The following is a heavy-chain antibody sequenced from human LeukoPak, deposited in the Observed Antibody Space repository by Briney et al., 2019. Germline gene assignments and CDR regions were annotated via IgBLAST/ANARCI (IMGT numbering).Heavy chain of an antibody. V-gene: IGHV1-3*01. CDR1: GYTFTSYA. CDR2: INAGNGNT. Sequence: ASVKVSCKASGYTFTSYAMHWVRQAPGQRLEWMGWINAGNGNTKYSQKFQGRVTITRDTSASTAYMELSSLRPEDTAVYYCARDLGSWYFDYWGQGTLVTVSS. CDR3: ARDLGSWYFDY. J-gene: IGHJ4*02. D-gene: IGHD6-13*01.